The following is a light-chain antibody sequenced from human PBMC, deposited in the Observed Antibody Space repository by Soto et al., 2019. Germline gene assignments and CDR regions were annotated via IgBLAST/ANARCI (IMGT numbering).Light chain of an antibody. CDR1: SSNIGNNA. V-gene: IGLV1-36*01. CDR2: YND. CDR3: ASWDDGLNGVV. J-gene: IGLJ2*01. Sequence: SVLTQPPSVSEAPRQRVTISCSGSSSNIGNNAVNWYQQLPGKAPRLVIYYNDLLPSGVSDRFSGSRSGTSASLAISGLQSEDEADYYCASWDDGLNGVVFGGGTKVTVL.